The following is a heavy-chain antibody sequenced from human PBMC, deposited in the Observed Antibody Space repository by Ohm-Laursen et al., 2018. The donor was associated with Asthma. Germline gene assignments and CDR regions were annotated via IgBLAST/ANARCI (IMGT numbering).Heavy chain of an antibody. J-gene: IGHJ4*02. D-gene: IGHD3-9*01. CDR1: GFTVDDYA. Sequence: SLRLSCSASGFTVDDYAMHWVRQAPGKGLEWVSGISWNSGSIGYADSVKGRFTISRDNAKNSLYLQMNSLRAEDTAVYYCAKEIHDILPGYYRGHFDYWGQGTLVTVSS. CDR2: ISWNSGSI. CDR3: AKEIHDILPGYYRGHFDY. V-gene: IGHV3-9*01.